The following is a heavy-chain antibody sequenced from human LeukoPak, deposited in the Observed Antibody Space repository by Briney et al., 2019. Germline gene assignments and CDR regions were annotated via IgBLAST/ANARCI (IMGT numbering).Heavy chain of an antibody. CDR2: IYHSGST. CDR1: GYSISSGYY. D-gene: IGHD5-24*01. Sequence: SETLSLTCGVSGYSISSGYYWGWIRQPPGKGLEWIGSIYHSGSTYYNPSLKSRVTISVDTSKNQFSLKLSSVTAAGTAVYYCARFSDGYSLGGYYFDYWGQGTLVTVSS. CDR3: ARFSDGYSLGGYYFDY. J-gene: IGHJ4*02. V-gene: IGHV4-38-2*01.